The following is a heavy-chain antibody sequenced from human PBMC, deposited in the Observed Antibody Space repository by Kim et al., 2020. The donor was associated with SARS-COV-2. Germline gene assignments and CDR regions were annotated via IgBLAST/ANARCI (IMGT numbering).Heavy chain of an antibody. CDR1: GDSVSSNSAA. CDR3: ARDRIVVVPAAIYYYGMDV. Sequence: SQTLSLTCAISGDSVSSNSAAWNWIRQSPSRGLEWLGRTYYRSKWYNDYAVSVKSRITINPDTSRNQFSLQLNSVTPEDTAVYYCARDRIVVVPAAIYYYGMDVWGQGTTVTVSS. J-gene: IGHJ6*02. D-gene: IGHD2-2*01. V-gene: IGHV6-1*01. CDR2: TYYRSKWYN.